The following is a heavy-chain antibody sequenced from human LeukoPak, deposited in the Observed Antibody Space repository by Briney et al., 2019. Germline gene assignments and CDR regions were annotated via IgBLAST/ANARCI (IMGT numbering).Heavy chain of an antibody. CDR2: ISSSSSYI. CDR1: GFTFSSYS. V-gene: IGHV3-21*01. D-gene: IGHD4-23*01. J-gene: IGHJ4*02. Sequence: GGSLRLSCAASGFTFSSYSMNWVRQAPGKGLEWVSSISSSSSYIYYADSVKGRFTISRDNAKNSLYLQMNSLRAEDTAVYYCARAGTGDYVGNSYYFDYWGQGTLVTVSS. CDR3: ARAGTGDYVGNSYYFDY.